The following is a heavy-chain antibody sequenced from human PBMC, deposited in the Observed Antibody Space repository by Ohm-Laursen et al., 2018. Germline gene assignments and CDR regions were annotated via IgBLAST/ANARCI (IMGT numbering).Heavy chain of an antibody. CDR2: IYYSGST. D-gene: IGHD2-21*02. CDR3: ARHAAYCGGDCYSRWFDP. J-gene: IGHJ5*02. Sequence: GTLSLTCTVSGGSISSSSYYWGWIRQPPGKGLEWIGSIYYSGSTYYNPSLKSRVTISVDTSKNKFSLKLSSVTAADTAVYYCARHAAYCGGDCYSRWFDPWGQGTLVTVSS. CDR1: GGSISSSSYY. V-gene: IGHV4-39*01.